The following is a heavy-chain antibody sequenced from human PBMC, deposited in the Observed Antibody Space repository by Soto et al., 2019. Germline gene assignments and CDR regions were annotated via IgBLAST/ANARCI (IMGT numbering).Heavy chain of an antibody. D-gene: IGHD3-10*01. Sequence: ASVKVSCKASGYSFTNNDVTWVRQATGQGLEWMGWMNPGSGDTGYAQKFQGRVTMTRDISIATAYMELSSLRSDDTAIYYCAGTATCGSLHWFGPWGQETLFTVSS. V-gene: IGHV1-8*01. J-gene: IGHJ5*01. CDR2: MNPGSGDT. CDR3: AGTATCGSLHWFGP. CDR1: GYSFTNND.